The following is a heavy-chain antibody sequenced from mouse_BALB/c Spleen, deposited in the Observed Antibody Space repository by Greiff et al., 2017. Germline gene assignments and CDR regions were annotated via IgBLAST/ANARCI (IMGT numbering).Heavy chain of an antibody. V-gene: IGHV5-6-5*01. Sequence: EVHLVESGGGLVKPGGSLKLSCAASGFTFSSYAMSWVRQTPEKRLEWVASISSGGSTYYPDSVKGRFTISRDNARNILYLQMSSLRSEDTAMYYCARPDGYYLYWYFDVWGAGTTVTVSS. J-gene: IGHJ1*01. D-gene: IGHD2-3*01. CDR3: ARPDGYYLYWYFDV. CDR1: GFTFSSYA. CDR2: ISSGGST.